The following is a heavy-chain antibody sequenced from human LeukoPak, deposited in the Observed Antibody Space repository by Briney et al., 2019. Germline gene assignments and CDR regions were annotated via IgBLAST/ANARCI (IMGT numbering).Heavy chain of an antibody. D-gene: IGHD2-21*01. CDR3: ARVGDMDAFDI. V-gene: IGHV3-64*02. Sequence: GGSLRLSCAASGFSFSYYSMHWVRQAPGKGLEYVSAINRDGGRTYYTDFVKGRFIISRDNSKNTLYLQMGSLRAEDMAVYYCARVGDMDAFDIWGQGRMVTVSS. CDR2: INRDGGRT. J-gene: IGHJ3*02. CDR1: GFSFSYYS.